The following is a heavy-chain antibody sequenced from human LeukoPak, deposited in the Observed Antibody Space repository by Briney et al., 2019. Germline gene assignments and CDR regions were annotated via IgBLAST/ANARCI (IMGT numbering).Heavy chain of an antibody. CDR2: IIPIFGTA. CDR1: GGTFSSYA. V-gene: IGHV1-69*13. J-gene: IGHJ4*02. D-gene: IGHD2-2*01. CDR3: ARAGVPATATGHYFDY. Sequence: GASVKVSCKASGGTFSSYAISWVRQAPGQGLEWMGGIIPIFGTANYAQKFQGRVTITADESTSTAYMELSSLRSEDTAVYYCARAGVPATATGHYFDYWGQGTLVTVSS.